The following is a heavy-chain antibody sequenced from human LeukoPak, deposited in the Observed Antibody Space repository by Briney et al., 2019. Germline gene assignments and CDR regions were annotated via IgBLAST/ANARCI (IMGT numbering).Heavy chain of an antibody. CDR3: AKDYGGNSPLYYFDY. V-gene: IGHV3-23*01. D-gene: IGHD4-23*01. CDR2: ISGSGGST. J-gene: IGHJ4*02. CDR1: GFTFSSYA. Sequence: GGSLRLSCAASGFTFSSYAMSWVRQAPGKGLEWVSAISGSGGSTYYADSVKGRFTISRDNSKNTLFLQMNSLRAEDTAVYYCAKDYGGNSPLYYFDYWGQGTLVTVSS.